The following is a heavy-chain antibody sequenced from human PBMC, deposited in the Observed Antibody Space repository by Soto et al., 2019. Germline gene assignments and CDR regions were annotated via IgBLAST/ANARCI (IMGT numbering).Heavy chain of an antibody. J-gene: IGHJ6*02. CDR2: IYSGGST. CDR3: AKKGGYYYGMDV. V-gene: IGHV3-53*01. Sequence: PGGSLRLSCAASGFTVCSNYMSWVRQAPGKELEWVSVIYSGGSTYYADSVKGRFTISRDNSKNTLYLQMNSLRAEDTAVYYCAKKGGYYYGMDVWGQGTTVTVSS. CDR1: GFTVCSNY. D-gene: IGHD3-16*01.